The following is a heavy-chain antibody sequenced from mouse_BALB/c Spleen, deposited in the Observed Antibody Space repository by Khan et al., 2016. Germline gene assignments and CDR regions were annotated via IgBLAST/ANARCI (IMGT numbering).Heavy chain of an antibody. Sequence: EVELVESGGGLVQPGGSMKLSCVASGFTFSNYWMNWVRQSPEKGLEWVAEIRLKSNNYATHYAESVKGRFTISRDDSKSSVYLQMNNLRAEDSGIYYCTKLDYYHAIDYWGQGTSVTVSS. J-gene: IGHJ4*01. CDR2: IRLKSNNYAT. CDR1: GFTFSNYW. CDR3: TKLDYYHAIDY. V-gene: IGHV6-6*02. D-gene: IGHD2-13*01.